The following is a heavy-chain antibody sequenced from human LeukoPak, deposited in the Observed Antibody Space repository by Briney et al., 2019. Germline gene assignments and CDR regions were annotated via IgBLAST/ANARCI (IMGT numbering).Heavy chain of an antibody. CDR2: IKTKIEGATT. V-gene: IGHV3-15*01. Sequence: PGGSLGLSCAASGFTFSNAWMSWVRQAPGEGLEWVGRIKTKIEGATTDYAAPVKGRFTISRDDSKNTLYLQMNSLKTEDTAVYYCTIDSNSGWTGYWGQGTLVTVSS. D-gene: IGHD6-19*01. CDR1: GFTFSNAW. J-gene: IGHJ4*02. CDR3: TIDSNSGWTGY.